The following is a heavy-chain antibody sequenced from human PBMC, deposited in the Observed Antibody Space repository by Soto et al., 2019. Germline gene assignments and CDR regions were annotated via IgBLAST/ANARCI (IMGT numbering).Heavy chain of an antibody. CDR3: ARDLIVEGPDNYAMDV. CDR1: GYSLRGNY. CDR2: INPNSSGT. V-gene: IGHV1-2*02. Sequence: ASVKVSCKASGYSLRGNYIHWVRQTPGQGLEWMGWINPNSSGTVYAQKFQGRVTMTRDTSLTTVYMQLNRLTSDDSAVYYCARDLIVEGPDNYAMDVRGQGTTVTVSS. J-gene: IGHJ6*02. D-gene: IGHD3-22*01.